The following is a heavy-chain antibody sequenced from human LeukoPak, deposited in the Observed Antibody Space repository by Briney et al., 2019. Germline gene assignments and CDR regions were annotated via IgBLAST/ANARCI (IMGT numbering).Heavy chain of an antibody. V-gene: IGHV3-30*02. J-gene: IGHJ4*02. CDR1: GFTFTTYW. Sequence: PGGSLRLSCAASGFTFTTYWMSWVRQAPGKGLEWVAFIRYDGSNKYYADSVKGRFTISRDNSKNTLYLQMNSLRAEDTAVYYCANHRVDTLAYWGQGTLVTVSS. D-gene: IGHD5-18*01. CDR3: ANHRVDTLAY. CDR2: IRYDGSNK.